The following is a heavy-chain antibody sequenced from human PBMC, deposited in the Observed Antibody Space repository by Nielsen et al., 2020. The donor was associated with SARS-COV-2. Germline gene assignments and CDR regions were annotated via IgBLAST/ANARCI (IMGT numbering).Heavy chain of an antibody. D-gene: IGHD5/OR15-5a*01. CDR3: ARAKFYDSGVDP. CDR2: INSDGRTT. Sequence: GGSLRLSCAASGFTFGSSWMHWVRQAPGKGRVWVPRINSDGRTTTYADSVKGRFTISRDNAKNTLYLQMNSLRAEDTAVYYCARAKFYDSGVDPWGQGTLVTVSS. CDR1: GFTFGSSW. V-gene: IGHV3-74*01. J-gene: IGHJ5*02.